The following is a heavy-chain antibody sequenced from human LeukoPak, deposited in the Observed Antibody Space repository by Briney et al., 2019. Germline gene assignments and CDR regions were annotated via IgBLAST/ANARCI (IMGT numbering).Heavy chain of an antibody. V-gene: IGHV3-21*01. D-gene: IGHD2-2*02. CDR2: ISSSSGYI. CDR3: AKGGRDIVVVPAAIEYFDY. J-gene: IGHJ4*02. Sequence: GGSLRLSCAASGFTFSSYSMNWVRQAPGKGLEWVSSISSSSGYIYYADSVKGRFTISRDNAKNSLYLQMNSLRAEDTAVYYCAKGGRDIVVVPAAIEYFDYWGQGTLVTVSS. CDR1: GFTFSSYS.